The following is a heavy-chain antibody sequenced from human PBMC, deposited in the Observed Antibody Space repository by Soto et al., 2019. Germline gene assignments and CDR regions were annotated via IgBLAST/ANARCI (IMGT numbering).Heavy chain of an antibody. CDR1: GFTFISSF. Sequence: PGGSLRLSCVASGFTFISSFMGWVRQAPGKGLEWVANINQDGGGTYYVDSVEGRFTISRDNAKDSLYLQMNSLRGEDTAVYYCARVLGCPSCHFDYWGQGTLVTVSS. J-gene: IGHJ4*02. D-gene: IGHD2-2*01. CDR2: INQDGGGT. V-gene: IGHV3-7*03. CDR3: ARVLGCPSCHFDY.